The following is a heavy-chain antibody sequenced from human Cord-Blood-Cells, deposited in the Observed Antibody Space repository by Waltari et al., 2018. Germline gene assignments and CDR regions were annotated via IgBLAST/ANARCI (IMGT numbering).Heavy chain of an antibody. D-gene: IGHD3-10*01. Sequence: QVQLVESGGGVVQPGRSLRLSCAASGFTLSSSDMHWVRKAPGKGLEWVAVISYDGSNKYYADSVKGRFTISRDNSKNTLYLQMNSLRAEDTAVYYCARDYYGSGSYFDYWGQGTLVTVSS. CDR3: ARDYYGSGSYFDY. CDR2: ISYDGSNK. V-gene: IGHV3-30*04. CDR1: GFTLSSSD. J-gene: IGHJ4*02.